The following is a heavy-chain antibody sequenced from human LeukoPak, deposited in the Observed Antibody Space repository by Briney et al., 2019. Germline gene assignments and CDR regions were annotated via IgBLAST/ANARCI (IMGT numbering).Heavy chain of an antibody. CDR1: GFTFSSYE. D-gene: IGHD3-10*01. J-gene: IGHJ4*02. CDR2: ISCSGSTI. V-gene: IGHV3-48*03. Sequence: GGSLRLPCGASGFTFSSYEMNWVRQAPGKGLEWVSYISCSGSTIYYADSVKGRFTISRDNAKNSLYLQMNSLRAEDTAVYYCSRVKKGSGSYYKGHYFVYWGQGTLVTVSS. CDR3: SRVKKGSGSYYKGHYFVY.